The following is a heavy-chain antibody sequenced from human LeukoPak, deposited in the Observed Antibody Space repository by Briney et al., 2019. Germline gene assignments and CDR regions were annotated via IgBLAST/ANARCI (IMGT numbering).Heavy chain of an antibody. J-gene: IGHJ6*02. CDR1: GFTFSSYD. CDR2: ISYDGSNK. Sequence: GGSLRLSCAASGFTFSSYDMHWVREAPGKGLVWLADISYDGSNKYYAVSVKGRFTISRDNSKNTLYLQMNSLRAEDTAVYYCASGRTEVYYYYGMDVWGQGTTVTVSS. CDR3: ASGRTEVYYYYGMDV. D-gene: IGHD4-23*01. V-gene: IGHV3-30-3*01.